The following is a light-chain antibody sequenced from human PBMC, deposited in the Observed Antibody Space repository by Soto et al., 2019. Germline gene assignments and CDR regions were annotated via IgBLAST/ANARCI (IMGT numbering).Light chain of an antibody. CDR3: MQALQTPPT. V-gene: IGKV2-28*01. J-gene: IGKJ1*01. CDR2: LGS. CDR1: QSLLHSNGYNY. Sequence: DIVMTQSPLSLPVTPGEPASISCRSSQSLLHSNGYNYLDWYLQKPGQSPQLLIYLGSSRASGVPDRFSGGGSGTDFTLKISRVEAEDVGIYYCMQALQTPPTLGQGTKVDIK.